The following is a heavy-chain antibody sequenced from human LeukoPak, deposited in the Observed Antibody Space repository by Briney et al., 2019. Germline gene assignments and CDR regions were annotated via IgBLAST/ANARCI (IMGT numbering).Heavy chain of an antibody. J-gene: IGHJ4*02. CDR2: INHSGST. CDR1: GGSFSGYY. Sequence: SETLSLTCAVYGGSFSGYYWSWIRQPPGKGLEWIGEINHSGSTNYNPSLKSRVTISVDTSKNQFSLNLSSVTAADTAVYYCARGYGTDFDYWGQGTLVTVSS. CDR3: ARGYGTDFDY. D-gene: IGHD4-17*01. V-gene: IGHV4-34*01.